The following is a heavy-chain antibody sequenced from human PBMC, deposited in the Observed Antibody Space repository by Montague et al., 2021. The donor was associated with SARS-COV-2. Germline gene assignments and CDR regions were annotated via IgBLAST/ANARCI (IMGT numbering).Heavy chain of an antibody. D-gene: IGHD3-9*01. CDR2: IYYTGSS. CDR1: GGSVSSGSFY. V-gene: IGHV4-61*01. CDR3: ASPRGSAEILTAFQGVSYFYGMDV. Sequence: SETLSLTCTVSGGSVSSGSFYWSWIRQPPGKGLELIGYIYYTGSSNYNPSLKSRVTISVDTSKNQFSLKLSSVTAADTAVYYCASPRGSAEILTAFQGVSYFYGMDVWGQGTTVTVSS. J-gene: IGHJ6*02.